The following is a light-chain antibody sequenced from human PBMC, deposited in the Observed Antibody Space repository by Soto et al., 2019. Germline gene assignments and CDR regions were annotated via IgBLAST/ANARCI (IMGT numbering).Light chain of an antibody. CDR3: QQYNSYPYT. J-gene: IGKJ2*01. Sequence: DIQMTQSPSTLSASVGYRVAITCLASQSISTWLAWYQQKPGKAPKLLIYDASSLESGVPSRFSGSGSGTEFTLTISSLQPDDFATYYCQQYNSYPYTFGQGTKLEIK. CDR2: DAS. V-gene: IGKV1-5*01. CDR1: QSISTW.